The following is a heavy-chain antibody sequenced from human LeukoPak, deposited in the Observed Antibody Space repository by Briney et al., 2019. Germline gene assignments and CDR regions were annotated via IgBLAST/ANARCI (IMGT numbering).Heavy chain of an antibody. J-gene: IGHJ4*02. V-gene: IGHV3-53*01. CDR1: GFTVSSNY. D-gene: IGHD5-12*01. CDR2: IYSGGST. Sequence: GGSLRLSCAASGFTVSSNYMNWVRQAPGKGLEWVSVIYSGGSTYYADSVKGRFTISRDSSKNTIYLQMNSLRAEDTAVYYCAKDRVGYSGLIDYWGQGTLVTVSS. CDR3: AKDRVGYSGLIDY.